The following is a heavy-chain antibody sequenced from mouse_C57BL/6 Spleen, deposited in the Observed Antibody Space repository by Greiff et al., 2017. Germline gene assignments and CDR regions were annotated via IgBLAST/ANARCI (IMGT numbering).Heavy chain of an antibody. J-gene: IGHJ2*01. Sequence: VQLQQPGAELVRPGSSVKLSCKASGYTFTSYWMHWVKQRPIQGLEWIGNIDPSDSETHYNQKFKDKATLTVDKSSSTAYMQLSSLTSEDSAVYYCARFYYYGSSSFDDWGQGTTLTVSS. D-gene: IGHD1-1*01. V-gene: IGHV1-52*01. CDR2: IDPSDSET. CDR3: ARFYYYGSSSFDD. CDR1: GYTFTSYW.